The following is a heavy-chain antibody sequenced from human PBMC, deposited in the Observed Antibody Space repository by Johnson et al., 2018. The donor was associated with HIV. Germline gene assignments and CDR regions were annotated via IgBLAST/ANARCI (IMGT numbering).Heavy chain of an antibody. J-gene: IGHJ3*01. CDR1: GLTFSNYG. D-gene: IGHD3-9*01. Sequence: QVQLVQSGGGVVQPGGSLRLSCAASGLTFSNYGMHWVRQAPGKGLEWVAFIRYDGDITYYVDSVKGRFTISRDNSKNTLYLQMNSLRTEDTAMYYCARDGRDLVTRGSFDVWGQGTVVTVSS. CDR2: IRYDGDIT. CDR3: ARDGRDLVTRGSFDV. V-gene: IGHV3-30*02.